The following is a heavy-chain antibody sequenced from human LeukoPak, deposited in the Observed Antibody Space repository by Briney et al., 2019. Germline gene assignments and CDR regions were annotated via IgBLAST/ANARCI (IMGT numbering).Heavy chain of an antibody. V-gene: IGHV4-59*01. Sequence: SETLSLTCTVSGGSISSYYWSWIRQPPRKGLGWIGYIYYSESNNYTPSLKSRVTISVDTSKNQFSLKLSSVTAADTAVYYCARAQGGWSDYWGQGTLVTVSS. J-gene: IGHJ4*02. CDR1: GGSISSYY. CDR3: ARAQGGWSDY. CDR2: IYYSESN. D-gene: IGHD6-19*01.